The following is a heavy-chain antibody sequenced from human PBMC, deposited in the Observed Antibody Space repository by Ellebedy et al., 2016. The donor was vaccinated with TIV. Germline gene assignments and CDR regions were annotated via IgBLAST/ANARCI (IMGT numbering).Heavy chain of an antibody. D-gene: IGHD3-10*01. J-gene: IGHJ4*02. CDR3: ASPPGVVAL. Sequence: GESLKISCAGSGFTFSFYWMSWVRQAPGKGPEWVANIHKDGSEKFYVDSVKGRFTISRDNAKNSLYLQMNSLRAEGTAVYYCASPPGVVALWGQGTLVTVSS. CDR1: GFTFSFYW. CDR2: IHKDGSEK. V-gene: IGHV3-7*03.